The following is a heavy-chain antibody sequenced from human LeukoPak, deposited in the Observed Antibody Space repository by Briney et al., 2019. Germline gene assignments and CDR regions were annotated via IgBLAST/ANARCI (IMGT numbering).Heavy chain of an antibody. CDR2: VIPIFGTA. CDR1: GGTFSSYA. V-gene: IGHV1-69*01. J-gene: IGHJ3*02. CDR3: VIVVVVAATQWSAFDI. Sequence: SVQVSCQASGGTFSSYAMRWVRQAPGPGLEWIGGVIPIFGTANYAQKLQGRVTITADESTSTAYMELSSLRSEDTTLYYCVIVVVVAATQWSAFDIWGQGTMVTVSS. D-gene: IGHD2-15*01.